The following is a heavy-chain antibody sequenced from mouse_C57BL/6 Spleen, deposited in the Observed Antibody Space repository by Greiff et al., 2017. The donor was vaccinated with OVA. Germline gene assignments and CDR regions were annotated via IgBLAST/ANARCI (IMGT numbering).Heavy chain of an antibody. Sequence: EVKLMESGPGLVKPSQSLSLTCSVTGYSITSGYYWNWIRQFPGNKLEWMGYISYDGSNNYNPSLKNRISITRDTSKNQFFLKLNSVTTEDTATXYCARESLGSFNYWGQGTTLTVSS. V-gene: IGHV3-6*01. CDR2: ISYDGSN. J-gene: IGHJ2*01. CDR3: ARESLGSFNY. CDR1: GYSITSGYY. D-gene: IGHD4-1*01.